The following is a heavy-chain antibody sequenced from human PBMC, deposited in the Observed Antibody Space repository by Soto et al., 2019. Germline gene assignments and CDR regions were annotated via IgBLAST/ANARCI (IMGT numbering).Heavy chain of an antibody. CDR3: ARESHDILTGPPWVWYFDL. CDR1: GGSFSGCY. V-gene: IGHV4-34*01. D-gene: IGHD3-9*01. CDR2: INDRGSL. J-gene: IGHJ2*01. Sequence: QVQLQQWGAGPLRPLETLSLTCGVSGGSFSGCYWAWIRQSPGKGLEWIGEINDRGSLNYNPSLKSRVSISVDTSKNHSSLNLRSVTAADTAVYYCARESHDILTGPPWVWYFDLWGRGTLVTVSS.